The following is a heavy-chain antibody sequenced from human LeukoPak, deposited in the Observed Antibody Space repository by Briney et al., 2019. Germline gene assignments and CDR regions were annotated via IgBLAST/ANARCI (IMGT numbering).Heavy chain of an antibody. CDR2: IYYSGIT. CDR3: ARHGQQMVLAN. V-gene: IGHV4-59*08. D-gene: IGHD6-13*01. CDR1: GASISSYY. J-gene: IGHJ4*02. Sequence: PSETLSLTCTVSGASISSYYWSWIRQPPGKGLEWIGYIYYSGITNYNPSLKSRVTISLHTSKNQFSLKLSSVTAADTAVYYCARHGQQMVLANWGQGTLVTVSS.